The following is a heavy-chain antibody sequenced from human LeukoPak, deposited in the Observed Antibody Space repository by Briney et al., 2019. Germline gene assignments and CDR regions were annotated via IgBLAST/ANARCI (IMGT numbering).Heavy chain of an antibody. CDR3: TRGRGLPYGSGSYYIDEDC. D-gene: IGHD3-10*01. Sequence: PGGSLRLSCAASGFTFSSYSMNWVRQAPGKGLEWVGFIRSKAYGGTTEYAASVKGRFTISRDDSKSIAYLQMNSLKTEDTAVYYCTRGRGLPYGSGSYYIDEDCWGQGTLVTVSS. CDR2: IRSKAYGGTT. CDR1: GFTFSSYS. J-gene: IGHJ4*02. V-gene: IGHV3-49*04.